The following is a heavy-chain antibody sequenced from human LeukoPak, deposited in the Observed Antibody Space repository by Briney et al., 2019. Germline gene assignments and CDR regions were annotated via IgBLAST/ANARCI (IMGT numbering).Heavy chain of an antibody. CDR2: ISGSGGST. CDR1: GFTFSSYA. CDR3: AKDRLDYYDSSGYYWGSAFDI. D-gene: IGHD3-22*01. Sequence: GSLRLSCAASGFTFSSYAMHWVRQAPGKGLEWVSAISGSGGSTYYADSVKGRFTISRDNSKNTLYLQMNSLRAEDTAVYYCAKDRLDYYDSSGYYWGSAFDIWGQGTMVTVSS. J-gene: IGHJ3*02. V-gene: IGHV3-23*01.